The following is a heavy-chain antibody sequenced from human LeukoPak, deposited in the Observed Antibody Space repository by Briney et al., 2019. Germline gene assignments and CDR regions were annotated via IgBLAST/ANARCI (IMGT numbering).Heavy chain of an antibody. D-gene: IGHD2-8*01. CDR1: GFTFSSYS. CDR3: ARVNGPCRD. J-gene: IGHJ4*02. CDR2: ISSSSSTI. V-gene: IGHV3-48*02. Sequence: GGSLRLSCAASGFTFSSYSMKWVRQAPGKGLEWVSYISSSSSTIYYADSVKGRFTISRDNAKNSLYLQMNNLRDEDTAVYYCARVNGPCRDWGQGTLVTVSS.